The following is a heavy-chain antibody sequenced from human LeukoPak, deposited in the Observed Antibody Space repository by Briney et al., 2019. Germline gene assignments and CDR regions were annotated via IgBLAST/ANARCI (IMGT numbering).Heavy chain of an antibody. J-gene: IGHJ3*02. Sequence: LPGGSLRLSCAASGFTFSNFWMHWVRQAPGKGLEWVSSISLSTSGKTYADSVKGRFTISTDKAKNTLYLQMDSLRAEDTAIYYCAKALTRWAFDMWGQGTMVTVSS. CDR1: GFTFSNFW. D-gene: IGHD3-16*01. V-gene: IGHV3-23*01. CDR2: ISLSTSGK. CDR3: AKALTRWAFDM.